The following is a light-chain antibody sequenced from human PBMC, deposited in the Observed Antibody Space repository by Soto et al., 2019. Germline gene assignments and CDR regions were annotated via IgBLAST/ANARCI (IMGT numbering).Light chain of an antibody. Sequence: DIQITQSPSTLSGSVGDRVTITCRASQTISSWLAWYQQKPGKAPKLLIYKASSLESGVPSRFSGSGSGTEFTLTVSNLQSDDFAVYYCQQYHKWHPNTFGQGTKVDIK. CDR2: KAS. CDR3: QQYHKWHPNT. J-gene: IGKJ2*01. V-gene: IGKV1-5*03. CDR1: QTISSW.